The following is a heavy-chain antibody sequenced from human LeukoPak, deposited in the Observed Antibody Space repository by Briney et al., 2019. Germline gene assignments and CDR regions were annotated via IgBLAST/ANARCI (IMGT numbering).Heavy chain of an antibody. D-gene: IGHD1-26*01. Sequence: GGSLRLSCAASGFTFSTYWMYWVRQAPGKGLMWVSKISPDGSDTTYADSVKGRFTISRDNAKNSLYLQMNSLRAEDTAVYYCASSGSYYTMGNFDYWGQGTLVTVSS. J-gene: IGHJ4*02. CDR3: ASSGSYYTMGNFDY. CDR2: ISPDGSDT. CDR1: GFTFSTYW. V-gene: IGHV3-74*01.